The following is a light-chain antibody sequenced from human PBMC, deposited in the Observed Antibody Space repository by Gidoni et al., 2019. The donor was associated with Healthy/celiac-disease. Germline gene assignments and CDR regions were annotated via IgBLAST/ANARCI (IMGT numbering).Light chain of an antibody. CDR1: QSVSSN. CDR3: QQYNNWPPRGLT. J-gene: IGKJ4*01. V-gene: IGKV3-15*01. Sequence: EIVMTQSPATLSVSPGARATLSCRASQSVSSNLAWYQQKPGQAPRLLIYGASTRATGIPARFSGSGSGTEFTLTISSLQSEDFAVYYCQQYNNWPPRGLTFGGGTKVEIK. CDR2: GAS.